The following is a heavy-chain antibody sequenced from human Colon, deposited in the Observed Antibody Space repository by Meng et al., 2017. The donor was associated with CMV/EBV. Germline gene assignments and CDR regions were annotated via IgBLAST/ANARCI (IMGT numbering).Heavy chain of an antibody. Sequence: QVQLVQSGAKGRMVWASVKVSCKASGYSFTGYYIPWARQAPGQGLEWMGWMDPTTGRTAYAQKFQGTVTMTRDTSISTAYLELSRLTSDDTAVYYCASHSSYVWGSHHWGQGTLVTVSS. CDR1: GYSFTGYY. V-gene: IGHV1-2*02. CDR2: MDPTTGRT. CDR3: ASHSSYVWGSHH. D-gene: IGHD3-16*01. J-gene: IGHJ1*01.